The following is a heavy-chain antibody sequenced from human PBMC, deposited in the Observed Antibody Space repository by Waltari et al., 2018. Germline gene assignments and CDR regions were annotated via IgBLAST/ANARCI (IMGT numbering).Heavy chain of an antibody. V-gene: IGHV4-39*01. Sequence: QLQLQESGPGLVKPSETLSLTCTVSGGSISSSSYYWGWIRQPPGKGLEWIGSIYYSGSTYYNPSLKSRVTISVDTSKNQFSLKLSSVTAADTAVYYCARHPNYYDSSGYSLDAFDIWGQGTMVTVSS. D-gene: IGHD3-22*01. CDR3: ARHPNYYDSSGYSLDAFDI. CDR2: IYYSGST. CDR1: GGSISSSSYY. J-gene: IGHJ3*02.